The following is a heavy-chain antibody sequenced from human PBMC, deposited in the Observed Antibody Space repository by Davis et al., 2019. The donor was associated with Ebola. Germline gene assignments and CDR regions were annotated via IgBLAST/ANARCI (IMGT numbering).Heavy chain of an antibody. D-gene: IGHD7-27*01. CDR2: SETSDTNFNA. J-gene: IGHJ4*02. V-gene: IGHV3-23*05. CDR3: AIIGVRHSGDY. CDR1: GLISSNHV. Sequence: PGGSLRLSCEISGLISSNHVMYWVRQASGKGLEWISASETSDTNFNANYADSVKGRFTIIRDNSRNTVFLQMNNLRVEDTALYYCAIIGVRHSGDYWGQGTPVTVSS.